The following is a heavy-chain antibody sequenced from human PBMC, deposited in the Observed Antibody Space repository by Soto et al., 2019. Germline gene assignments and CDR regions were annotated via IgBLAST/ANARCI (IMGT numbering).Heavy chain of an antibody. CDR3: ARSGGLDRDFNY. J-gene: IGHJ4*02. D-gene: IGHD2-15*01. CDR1: GGTFSSDS. CDR2: IIPMFDTP. Sequence: QVQLVQSGAEVKKPGSSVKVSCKASGGTFSSDSFSWVRQAPGQGLEWMGGIIPMFDTPIYARKFQDRVTITADESTSTAYMQLSSLRSGDTAVYYCARSGGLDRDFNYWGPGSLVTVSS. V-gene: IGHV1-69*12.